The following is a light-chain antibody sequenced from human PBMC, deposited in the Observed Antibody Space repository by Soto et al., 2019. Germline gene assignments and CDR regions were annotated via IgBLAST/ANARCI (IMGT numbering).Light chain of an antibody. Sequence: DIKMTQSPSSLSASVGDTVTITCRASQSISSHLNWYQQKPGKAPNLLIYAASSLYSGAASRFSGSGSGTDFTLTISSLQPEDFAAYYCQQSYTTPCTFGQGTKLEI. V-gene: IGKV1-39*01. CDR2: AAS. J-gene: IGKJ2*02. CDR1: QSISSH. CDR3: QQSYTTPCT.